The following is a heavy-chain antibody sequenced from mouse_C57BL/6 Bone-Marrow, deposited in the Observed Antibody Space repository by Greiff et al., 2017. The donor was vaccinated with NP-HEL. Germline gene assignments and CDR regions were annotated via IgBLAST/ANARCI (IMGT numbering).Heavy chain of an antibody. Sequence: QVQLQQSDAELVKPGASVKISCKVSGYTFTDHTIHWMKQRPEQGLEWIGYIYPRGGSTKYNEKFKGKATVTADKSSSTAYMQLNSLTSEDSAVYFCARWNFYYGNYVDWYFDVWGTGTTVTVSS. CDR2: IYPRGGST. CDR3: ARWNFYYGNYVDWYFDV. V-gene: IGHV1-78*01. J-gene: IGHJ1*03. D-gene: IGHD2-1*01. CDR1: GYTFTDHT.